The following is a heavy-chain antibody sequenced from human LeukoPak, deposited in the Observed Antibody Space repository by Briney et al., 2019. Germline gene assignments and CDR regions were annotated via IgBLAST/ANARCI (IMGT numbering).Heavy chain of an antibody. Sequence: SVKVSCKASGGTFSSYAISWVRQAPGQGLEWMGRIIPIFGTEKYAQKFQGRVTITTDESTSTAYMELSSLRSEDPAVYYCAREYYYDSSGYHDAFDIWGQGTMVTVSS. CDR2: IIPIFGTE. D-gene: IGHD3-22*01. J-gene: IGHJ3*02. CDR3: AREYYYDSSGYHDAFDI. CDR1: GGTFSSYA. V-gene: IGHV1-69*05.